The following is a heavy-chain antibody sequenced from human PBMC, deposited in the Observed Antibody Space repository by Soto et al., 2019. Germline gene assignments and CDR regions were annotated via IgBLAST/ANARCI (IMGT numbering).Heavy chain of an antibody. CDR2: IYYSGST. CDR3: ARGYYYDSSGSADAFDI. V-gene: IGHV4-59*01. J-gene: IGHJ3*02. Sequence: SEPLSLTCTVSGGSISSYYWSWIRQPPGKGLEWIGYIYYSGSTNYNPSLKSRVTISVDTSKNQFSLKLSSVTAADTAVYYCARGYYYDSSGSADAFDIWGQGTMVTVSS. D-gene: IGHD3-22*01. CDR1: GGSISSYY.